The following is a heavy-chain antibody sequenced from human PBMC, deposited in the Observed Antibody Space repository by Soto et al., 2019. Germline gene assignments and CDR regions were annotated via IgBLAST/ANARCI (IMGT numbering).Heavy chain of an antibody. V-gene: IGHV4-59*01. J-gene: IGHJ6*03. CDR3: ARSPVSGDFWSGLNYYYYYYMDV. D-gene: IGHD3-3*01. Sequence: SETLSLTCTVSGGSISSYYWSWIRQPPGKGLEWIGYIYYSGSTNYNPSLKSRETISVDTSKNQFSLKLSSVTAADTAVYYCARSPVSGDFWSGLNYYYYYYMDVWGKGTTVTVSS. CDR1: GGSISSYY. CDR2: IYYSGST.